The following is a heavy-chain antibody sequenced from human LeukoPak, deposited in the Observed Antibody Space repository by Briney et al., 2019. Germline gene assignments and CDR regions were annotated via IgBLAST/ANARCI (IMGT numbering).Heavy chain of an antibody. D-gene: IGHD3-22*01. Sequence: GGSLRLSCAASGFTFSSYAMHWVRQAPGKGLEYVSAISIHGGDTYYANSVKGRITISRDNSKNTLYLQMGSLRAEDMAVYYCARVLRDASGYYDYWGQGTLVTVSS. J-gene: IGHJ4*02. V-gene: IGHV3-64*01. CDR1: GFTFSSYA. CDR3: ARVLRDASGYYDY. CDR2: ISIHGGDT.